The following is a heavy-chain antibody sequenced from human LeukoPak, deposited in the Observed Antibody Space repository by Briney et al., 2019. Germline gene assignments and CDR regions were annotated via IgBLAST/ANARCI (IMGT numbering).Heavy chain of an antibody. CDR3: ARDLQLDV. V-gene: IGHV4-30-4*08. Sequence: PSETLSLTCTVSGGSISSYYWSWIRQAPGKGLEWIGYIYYSGSNYYNPSLKSRVTISVDTSKNQFSLKLSSVTAADTAVYYCARDLQLDVWGQGTTVTVSS. J-gene: IGHJ6*02. CDR2: IYYSGSN. D-gene: IGHD5-24*01. CDR1: GGSISSYY.